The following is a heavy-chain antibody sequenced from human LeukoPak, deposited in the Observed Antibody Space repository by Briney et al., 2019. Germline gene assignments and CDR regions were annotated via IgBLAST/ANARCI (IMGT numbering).Heavy chain of an antibody. CDR2: MNPHNGDT. D-gene: IGHD3-10*01. V-gene: IGHV1-2*02. J-gene: IGHJ4*02. CDR3: ARDGALGGPGDFDC. Sequence: GASVKVSCKASGYTFSGYYMYWVRQVPGQGLEWVGWMNPHNGDTDYAQKFLGRVTMTRDTSFSTAYMELSSLRSDDTAVYYCARDGALGGPGDFDCWGQGTLVTVSS. CDR1: GYTFSGYY.